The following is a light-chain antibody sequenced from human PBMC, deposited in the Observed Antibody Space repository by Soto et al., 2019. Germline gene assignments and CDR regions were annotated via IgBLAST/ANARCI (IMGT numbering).Light chain of an antibody. V-gene: IGKV1-5*03. J-gene: IGKJ1*01. Sequence: DIQMTQSPSTLSASVGDRVTITCRASQSISSWLAWYQQKPGKAPKFLIYKASSLESGVPSRFSGSGSETEFTRTISSLQPDDFAAYYCQQYNNYSPWTFGQGTKVEIK. CDR2: KAS. CDR1: QSISSW. CDR3: QQYNNYSPWT.